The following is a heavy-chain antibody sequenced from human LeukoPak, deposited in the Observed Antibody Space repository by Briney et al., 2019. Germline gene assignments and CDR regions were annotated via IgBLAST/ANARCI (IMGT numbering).Heavy chain of an antibody. D-gene: IGHD1-14*01. CDR1: GFTVSSYS. CDR2: LYSGGTT. CDR3: AREPGTDYRKYYFDY. V-gene: IGHV3-53*01. Sequence: GGSLRLSCAASGFTVSSYSMGWVRQAPEMGLEWVSVLYSGGTTYYADSVKGRFTISRDNSKNTLYLQMDSLRAEDTAVYYCAREPGTDYRKYYFDYWGQGTLVTVSP. J-gene: IGHJ4*02.